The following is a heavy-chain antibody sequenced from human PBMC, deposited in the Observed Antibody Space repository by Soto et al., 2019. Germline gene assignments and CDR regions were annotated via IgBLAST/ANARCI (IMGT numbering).Heavy chain of an antibody. Sequence: ASVKVSCKASGYSFTNYALHWLRQAPGQRLEWLGWINIDNGNTKYSRKFQGRVAITRDTSASTAYMELSSLRSEDTAVYYCARDTFRSYSGRYYYYGMDVWGQGTTVTVSS. V-gene: IGHV1-3*04. CDR3: ARDTFRSYSGRYYYYGMDV. J-gene: IGHJ6*02. CDR1: GYSFTNYA. D-gene: IGHD1-26*01. CDR2: INIDNGNT.